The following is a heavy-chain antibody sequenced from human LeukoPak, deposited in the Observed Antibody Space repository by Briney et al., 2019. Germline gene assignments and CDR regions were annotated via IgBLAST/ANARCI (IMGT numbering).Heavy chain of an antibody. CDR1: GGSISSGGYY. CDR2: IYYSGST. Sequence: SGTLSLTCTVSGGSISSGGYYRSWIRQHPGKGLEWIGYIYYSGSTYSNPSLKSRVTISVDTSKNQFSLKLSSVTAADTAVYYCARVSMIVVVHHAFDIWGQGTMVTVSS. V-gene: IGHV4-31*03. CDR3: ARVSMIVVVHHAFDI. J-gene: IGHJ3*02. D-gene: IGHD3-22*01.